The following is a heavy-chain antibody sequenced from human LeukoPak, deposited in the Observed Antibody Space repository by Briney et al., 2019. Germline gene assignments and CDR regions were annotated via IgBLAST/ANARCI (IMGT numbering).Heavy chain of an antibody. V-gene: IGHV1-46*01. CDR2: INPSGSST. D-gene: IGHD3-16*02. J-gene: IGHJ5*02. Sequence: ASVKVSCKASGYTFTGHYMHWVRQAPGQGLEWMGLINPSGSSTLYAQKFQGRVTMTRDMSTTTDYMELSSLRSEDTAVYYCAXXNSVGDIAWWFDPWGQGTLVTVSS. CDR3: AXXNSVGDIAWWFDP. CDR1: GYTFTGHY.